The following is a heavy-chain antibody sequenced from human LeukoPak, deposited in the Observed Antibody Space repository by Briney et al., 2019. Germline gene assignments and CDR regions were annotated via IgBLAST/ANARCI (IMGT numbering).Heavy chain of an antibody. V-gene: IGHV3-30-3*01. CDR1: GFTFTNAW. J-gene: IGHJ4*02. Sequence: PGGSLRLSCAASGFTFTNAWMSWVRQAPGKGLEWVALISYDGNSQYYADSVKGRFTISRDNSKNTLYLQMNSLRTEDTAVYYCARAGDYGSGSFRWRHFDYWGQGTLVTVSS. CDR2: ISYDGNSQ. D-gene: IGHD3-10*01. CDR3: ARAGDYGSGSFRWRHFDY.